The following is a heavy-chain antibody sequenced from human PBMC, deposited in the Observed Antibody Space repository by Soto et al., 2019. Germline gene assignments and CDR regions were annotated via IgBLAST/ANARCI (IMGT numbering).Heavy chain of an antibody. J-gene: IGHJ6*02. V-gene: IGHV4-34*01. D-gene: IGHD6-13*01. CDR2: INHSGST. CDR1: GGSFSGYY. CDR3: ARVRGEAAAGTYYYYGMDV. Sequence: TSETLSLTCAVYGGSFSGYYWSWIRQPPGKGLEWIGEINHSGSTNYNPSLKSRVTISVDTSKNQFSLKLSSVTAADTAVYYCARVRGEAAAGTYYYYGMDVWGQGTTVTVS.